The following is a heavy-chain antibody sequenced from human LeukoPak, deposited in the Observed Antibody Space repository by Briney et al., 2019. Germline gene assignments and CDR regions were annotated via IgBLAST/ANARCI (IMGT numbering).Heavy chain of an antibody. Sequence: GGSLRLSCAASGFTFSSYSMNWVRQAPGKGLVWVSRINSDGSSTSYADSVKGRFTISRDNAKNTLYLQMNSLRAEDTAVYYCARGRIQLWKFYYYYGMDVWGQGTTVTVS. V-gene: IGHV3-74*01. CDR2: INSDGSST. J-gene: IGHJ6*02. CDR1: GFTFSSYS. CDR3: ARGRIQLWKFYYYYGMDV. D-gene: IGHD5-18*01.